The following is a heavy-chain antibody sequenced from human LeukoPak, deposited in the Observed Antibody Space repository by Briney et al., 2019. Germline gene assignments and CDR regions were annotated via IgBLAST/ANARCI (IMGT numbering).Heavy chain of an antibody. CDR3: ARYLGDASDV. D-gene: IGHD7-27*01. J-gene: IGHJ3*01. Sequence: SETLSLTCTVSGGSISTYYWSWIRQPPGKGLEWIGYIYYSGSTNYNPSLKSRVTISVDTSKNQFSLKLSSVTAADTAVYYCARYLGDASDVWGQGTMVTVSS. V-gene: IGHV4-59*01. CDR1: GGSISTYY. CDR2: IYYSGST.